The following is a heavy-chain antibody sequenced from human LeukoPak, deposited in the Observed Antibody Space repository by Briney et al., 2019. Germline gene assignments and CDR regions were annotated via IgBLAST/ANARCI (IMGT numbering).Heavy chain of an antibody. CDR2: INPNSGGT. D-gene: IGHD6-19*01. Sequence: ASVKVSCKASGYTFTGHYMHWVRQAPGQGLEWMGWINPNSGGTNYAQKFQGRVTMTRDTSISTAYMELSRLRSDDTAVYYCARQGTPSYSSGWYAYWGQGTLVTVSS. CDR1: GYTFTGHY. J-gene: IGHJ4*02. V-gene: IGHV1-2*02. CDR3: ARQGTPSYSSGWYAY.